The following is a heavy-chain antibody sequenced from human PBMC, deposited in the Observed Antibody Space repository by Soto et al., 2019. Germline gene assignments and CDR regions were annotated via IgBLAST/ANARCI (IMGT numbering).Heavy chain of an antibody. V-gene: IGHV1-2*02. CDR3: AREMTTVVTAYYYYGMDV. D-gene: IGHD4-17*01. CDR2: INPNSGGT. CDR1: GYTFTGYY. J-gene: IGHJ6*02. Sequence: ASVKVSCKAPGYTFTGYYMHWVRQAPGQGLEWMGWINPNSGGTNYAQKFQGRVTMTRDTSISTAYMELSRLRSDDTAVYYCAREMTTVVTAYYYYGMDVWGQGTTVTVSS.